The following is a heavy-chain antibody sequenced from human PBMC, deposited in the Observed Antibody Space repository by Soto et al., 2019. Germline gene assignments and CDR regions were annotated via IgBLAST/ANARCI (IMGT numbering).Heavy chain of an antibody. V-gene: IGHV3-30-3*01. CDR3: ARDQTGITTAGGGRIDH. D-gene: IGHD6-13*01. CDR2: VSFDGSNK. J-gene: IGHJ4*02. Sequence: QVQLVESGGGVVQPGRSLRLSCAASGFTFSTHAMHWVRQAPGKGLECVAIVSFDGSNKYYADSVKGRFTISRDNSKNTLYLQMSGLTPEDTAVYYGARDQTGITTAGGGRIDHWGQGTRVTVSS. CDR1: GFTFSTHA.